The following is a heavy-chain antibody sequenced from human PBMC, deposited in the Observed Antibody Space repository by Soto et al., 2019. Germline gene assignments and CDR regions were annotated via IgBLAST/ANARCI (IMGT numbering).Heavy chain of an antibody. D-gene: IGHD6-6*01. V-gene: IGHV3-66*04. CDR2: IYSGGST. CDR3: ARLSIAAIRVRYMDV. CDR1: GFTLISNY. J-gene: IGHJ6*03. Sequence: GGSLRLSRAASGFTLISNYMSWVRQAPGKGLEWVSVIYSGGSTYYADSVKGRFTISRDNSKNTLYLQMNSLRSEDTAVYYCARLSIAAIRVRYMDVWGKRTTVTVSS.